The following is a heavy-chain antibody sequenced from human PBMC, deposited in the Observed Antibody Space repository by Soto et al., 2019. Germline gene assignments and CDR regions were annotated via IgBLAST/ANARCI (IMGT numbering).Heavy chain of an antibody. CDR2: IYPSSGST. D-gene: IGHD3-10*01. CDR3: ARDFSGPMDY. J-gene: IGHJ4*02. Sequence: VASVKVSCKASGYTFTNYYMHWVRQAPGQGLEWMGIIYPSSGSTRNAQKFQGRVTMTRDTSTSTVYMELSSLRSEDTAVYYCARDFSGPMDYWGRGTLVTVSS. V-gene: IGHV1-46*01. CDR1: GYTFTNYY.